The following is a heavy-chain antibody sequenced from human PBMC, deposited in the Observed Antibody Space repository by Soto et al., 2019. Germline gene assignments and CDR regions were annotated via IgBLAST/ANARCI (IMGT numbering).Heavy chain of an antibody. V-gene: IGHV4-59*01. D-gene: IGHD2-21*02. J-gene: IGHJ6*02. CDR1: DGTIISYY. Sequence: TPSLTTTVSDGTIISYYWSWIRQPQEKGLEWIGYIYYSGSTNYNPSLKSRVTISVDTSKNQFYLKLSSVTAADTAVYYCARDLWGYCGTDCYPLDVWGQGTTVTVSS. CDR2: IYYSGST. CDR3: ARDLWGYCGTDCYPLDV.